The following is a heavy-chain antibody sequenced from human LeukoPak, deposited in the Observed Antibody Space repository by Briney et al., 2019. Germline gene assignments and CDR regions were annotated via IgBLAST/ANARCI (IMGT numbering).Heavy chain of an antibody. Sequence: GGSLRFSCAVSGFNFSSYWMSWVRQAPGKGLEWVANTKHDGSEKNYVDSVKGRFTISRDNAKNSLYLQMNSLRAEDTAVYYCARDGPRGGFDYWGQGTLVTVSS. CDR3: ARDGPRGGFDY. J-gene: IGHJ4*02. V-gene: IGHV3-7*01. CDR2: TKHDGSEK. D-gene: IGHD3-10*01. CDR1: GFNFSSYW.